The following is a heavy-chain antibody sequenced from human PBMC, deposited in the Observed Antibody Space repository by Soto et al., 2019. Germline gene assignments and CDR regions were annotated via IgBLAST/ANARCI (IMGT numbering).Heavy chain of an antibody. J-gene: IGHJ6*02. V-gene: IGHV3-9*01. Sequence: GGSLRLSCAASGFIFNNYAMHWVRQAPGKGLEWVSGISWNSGNVGYADSVKGRFTISRDNAENSLYLQMNSLRPEDTALYYCAKDTGDSSGYYYYHYYGMDVWGQGTTVTGSS. CDR3: AKDTGDSSGYYYYHYYGMDV. CDR2: ISWNSGNV. D-gene: IGHD3-22*01. CDR1: GFIFNNYA.